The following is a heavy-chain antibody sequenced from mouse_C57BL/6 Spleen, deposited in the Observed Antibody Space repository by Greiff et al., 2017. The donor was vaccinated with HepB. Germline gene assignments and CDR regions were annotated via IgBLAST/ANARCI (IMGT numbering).Heavy chain of an antibody. CDR1: GYTFTSYW. J-gene: IGHJ4*01. Sequence: VQLQQSGAELVMPGASVKLSCKASGYTFTSYWMHWVKQRPGQGLEWIGEIDPSDSYTNYNQKFKGKSTLTVDKSSSTAYMQLSSLTSEDSAVYYCARSSHDAMDYWGQGTSVTVSS. CDR3: ARSSHDAMDY. V-gene: IGHV1-69*01. D-gene: IGHD1-1*01. CDR2: IDPSDSYT.